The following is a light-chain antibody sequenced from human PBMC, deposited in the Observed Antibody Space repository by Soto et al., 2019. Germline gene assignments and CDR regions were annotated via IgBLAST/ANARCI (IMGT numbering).Light chain of an antibody. CDR1: QSISSY. V-gene: IGKV1-39*01. CDR3: QQSYSTPLT. CDR2: AAS. J-gene: IGKJ4*01. Sequence: DIQMTQSPSSLSSSVGDRVTITCRASQSISSYLNWYQQKPGKAPKLLIYAASSLQSGLPSRFSGSGSGTDFTLTISSLQPEDVATYYYQQSYSTPLTFGGGTKVEIK.